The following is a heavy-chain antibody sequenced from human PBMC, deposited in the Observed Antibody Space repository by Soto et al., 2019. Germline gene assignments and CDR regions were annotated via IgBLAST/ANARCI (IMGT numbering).Heavy chain of an antibody. V-gene: IGHV1-3*01. CDR1: GYTFTSYA. CDR2: INAGNGNT. D-gene: IGHD6-19*01. CDR3: ACMGYSSGWLTYYYYGMDV. Sequence: ASVKVSCKASGYTFTSYAMHWVRQAPGQRLEWMGWINAGNGNTKYSQKFQGRVTITRDTSASTAYMELSSLRSEDTAVYYCACMGYSSGWLTYYYYGMDVWGQGTTVTVSS. J-gene: IGHJ6*02.